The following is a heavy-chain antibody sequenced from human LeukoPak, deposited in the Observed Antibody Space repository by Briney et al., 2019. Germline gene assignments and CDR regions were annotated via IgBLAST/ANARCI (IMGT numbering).Heavy chain of an antibody. D-gene: IGHD3-10*01. CDR3: ARGASTLWFGELLPSPPFDY. CDR2: MGYDGTNE. V-gene: IGHV3-33*08. J-gene: IGHJ4*02. CDR1: GFTFSSYS. Sequence: GGSLRLSCAASGFTFSSYSMNWVRQAPGKGLEWVAVMGYDGTNEYYADSVRGRYTISRDNSKNTLYLQMNSLRAEDTAMYYCARGASTLWFGELLPSPPFDYWGQGTLVTVSS.